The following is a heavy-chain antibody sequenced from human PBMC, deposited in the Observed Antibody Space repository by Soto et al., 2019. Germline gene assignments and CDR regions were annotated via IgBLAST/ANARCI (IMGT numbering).Heavy chain of an antibody. Sequence: PSETLSLTCTVSGGSVSRGGSYWSWIRQHPGKGLEWIGYIYYSGSTYYNPSLKSRVTISVDTSKNQFSLKLSSVTAADTAVYYCARAYSWRIAVAGRADFDYWGQGTLVTVSS. J-gene: IGHJ4*02. CDR3: ARAYSWRIAVAGRADFDY. CDR2: IYYSGST. D-gene: IGHD6-19*01. V-gene: IGHV4-31*03. CDR1: GGSVSRGGSY.